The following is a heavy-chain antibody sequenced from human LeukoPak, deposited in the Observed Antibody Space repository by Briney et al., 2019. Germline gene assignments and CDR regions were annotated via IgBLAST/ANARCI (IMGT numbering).Heavy chain of an antibody. Sequence: GGSLRLSCAASGFTFSSYGMHWVRQAPGKGLEWVAFIRYDGSNKYYADSVKGRFTISRDNAKNSLYLQMNSLRAEDTAVYYCARLYCSSTSCSPSRRAIYYYYYMDVWGKGTTVTVSS. CDR2: IRYDGSNK. J-gene: IGHJ6*03. CDR1: GFTFSSYG. D-gene: IGHD2-2*01. V-gene: IGHV3-30*02. CDR3: ARLYCSSTSCSPSRRAIYYYYYMDV.